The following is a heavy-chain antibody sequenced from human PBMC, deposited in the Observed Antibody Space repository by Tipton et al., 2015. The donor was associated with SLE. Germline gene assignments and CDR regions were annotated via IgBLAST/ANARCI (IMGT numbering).Heavy chain of an antibody. J-gene: IGHJ4*02. CDR3: ARDANSGYDLLFDY. CDR2: ISNSGSGT. CDR1: GFTFSSYA. D-gene: IGHD5-12*01. V-gene: IGHV3-23*01. Sequence: SLRLSCAASGFTFSSYAMNWVRQAPGKGLEWVSGISNSGSGTFYTDSVKGRFTISRDNAKNSLYLQVNSLRAEDTAVYYCARDANSGYDLLFDYWGQGPLVTVSS.